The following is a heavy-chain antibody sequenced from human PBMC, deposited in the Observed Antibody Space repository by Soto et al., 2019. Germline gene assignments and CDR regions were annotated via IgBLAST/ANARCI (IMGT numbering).Heavy chain of an antibody. Sequence: GGSLRLSCAASGFTFSSYAMHWVRQAPGKGLEWVAVISYDGSNKYYADSVKGRFTISRDNSKNTLYLQMNSLRAEDTAVYHCARDLRGYNLYWGQGTLVTVSS. CDR1: GFTFSSYA. CDR3: ARDLRGYNLY. CDR2: ISYDGSNK. V-gene: IGHV3-30-3*01. J-gene: IGHJ4*02. D-gene: IGHD1-20*01.